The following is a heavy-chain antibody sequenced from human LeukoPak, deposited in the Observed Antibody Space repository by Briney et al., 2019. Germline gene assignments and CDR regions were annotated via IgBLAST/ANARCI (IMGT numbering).Heavy chain of an antibody. CDR1: GFTFNNYA. CDR2: ISYDGSKK. J-gene: IGHJ6*04. Sequence: VGSLRLSCAASGFTFNNYAMHWVRQAPGKGLEWVALISYDGSKKKYADSVKGRFTISRDNSKNTLYLQMNSLRAEDTALFYCAKDNIHCTSSSCYSGNYAMDVWGKGTTVTVSS. D-gene: IGHD2-2*01. CDR3: AKDNIHCTSSSCYSGNYAMDV. V-gene: IGHV3-30*18.